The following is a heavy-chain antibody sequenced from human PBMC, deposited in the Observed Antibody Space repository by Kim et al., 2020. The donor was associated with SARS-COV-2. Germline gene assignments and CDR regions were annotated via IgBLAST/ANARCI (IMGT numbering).Heavy chain of an antibody. CDR1: GYTFTDHY. V-gene: IGHV1-2*06. Sequence: ASVKVSCKASGYTFTDHYIQWVRQAPGQGLEWLGRIHPNRGVTNYAQKFQGRVSMTRDTSISTAYMELTSLRSDDTAIYYCVRDVDTLTNSDYWGQGTLVTVSS. CDR3: VRDVDTLTNSDY. J-gene: IGHJ4*02. CDR2: IHPNRGVT. D-gene: IGHD3-3*01.